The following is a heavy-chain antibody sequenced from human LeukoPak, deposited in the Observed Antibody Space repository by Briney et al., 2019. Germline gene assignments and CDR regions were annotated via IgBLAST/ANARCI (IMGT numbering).Heavy chain of an antibody. V-gene: IGHV6-1*01. CDR3: ARISDLGLYNWFDP. CDR2: TYYRSKWYN. J-gene: IGHJ5*02. D-gene: IGHD7-27*01. Sequence: SQTLSLTCALSGDSVSSNSAAWNWIRQSPSRGLEWLGRTYYRSKWYNDYAVSVKSRITINPDTSKNQFSLQLNSVTPEDTAVYYCARISDLGLYNWFDPWGQGTLVTVFS. CDR1: GDSVSSNSAA.